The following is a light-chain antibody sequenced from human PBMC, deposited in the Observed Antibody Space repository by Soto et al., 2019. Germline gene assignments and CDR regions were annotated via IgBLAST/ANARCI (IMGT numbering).Light chain of an antibody. CDR3: QQNYNAPPT. CDR1: QSVGSY. J-gene: IGKJ1*01. V-gene: IGKV1-39*01. CDR2: AAS. Sequence: DIQMTQSPSSLSASVVDRVTITCRASQSVGSYLSWYQHRPGEAPKLLIYAASSLQSGVPSRFSGSVSWTDFTLTISSLQPEDFATDSCQQNYNAPPTFGQWTQVASK.